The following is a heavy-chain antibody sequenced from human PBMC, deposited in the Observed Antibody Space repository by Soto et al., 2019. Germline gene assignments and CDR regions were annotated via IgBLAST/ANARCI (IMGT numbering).Heavy chain of an antibody. CDR1: GGSISSGGYY. V-gene: IGHV4-31*03. Sequence: QVQLQESGPGLVKPSQTLSLTCTVSGGSISSGGYYWSWIRQHPGKGLEWIGYIYYSGSTYYNPSLKSRVTISVDTSKNQFSLKRSSVTAADTAVYYCAREENPGSGYYGDDYWGQGTLVTVSS. D-gene: IGHD3-22*01. J-gene: IGHJ4*02. CDR2: IYYSGST. CDR3: AREENPGSGYYGDDY.